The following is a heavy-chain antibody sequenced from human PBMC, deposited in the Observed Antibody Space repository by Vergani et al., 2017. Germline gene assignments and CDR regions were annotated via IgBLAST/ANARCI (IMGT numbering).Heavy chain of an antibody. J-gene: IGHJ4*02. D-gene: IGHD3-10*01. CDR3: ARHGGSGNFYHLFDS. V-gene: IGHV4-61*02. Sequence: QVQLQESGPGLVKPSQTLSLTCTVSGGSFSTGGQSWTWLRQSAGKGLEWIGRIYTSGATNYNPSLRSRAIMSVDASKNLISLKLNSVTAADTALYYCARHGGSGNFYHLFDSWGQGTLVTVSS. CDR2: IYTSGAT. CDR1: GGSFSTGGQS.